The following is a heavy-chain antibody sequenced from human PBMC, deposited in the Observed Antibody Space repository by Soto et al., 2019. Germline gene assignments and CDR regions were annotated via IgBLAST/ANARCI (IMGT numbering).Heavy chain of an antibody. J-gene: IGHJ6*02. V-gene: IGHV4-31*03. Sequence: SETLSLTCTVSGGSISSGGYYWSWIRQHPGKGLEWIGYVYYSGSTYYNPSLKSRVTISVDTSKNQFSLKLSSVTAADTAVYYCARDWADDSSGYYYYYGMDVWGQGTTVTVSS. CDR1: GGSISSGGYY. CDR2: VYYSGST. D-gene: IGHD3-22*01. CDR3: ARDWADDSSGYYYYYGMDV.